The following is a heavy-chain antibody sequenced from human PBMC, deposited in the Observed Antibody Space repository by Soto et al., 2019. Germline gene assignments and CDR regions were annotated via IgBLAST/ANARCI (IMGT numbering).Heavy chain of an antibody. CDR2: ISAYNGNT. CDR3: ARAPSGKQQLDPNYYYGMDV. J-gene: IGHJ6*02. D-gene: IGHD6-13*01. CDR1: GYTFTSYG. Sequence: ASVKVSCKASGYTFTSYGISWVRQAPGQGLGWMGWISAYNGNTNYAQKLQGRVTMTTDTSTSTAYMELRSLRSDDTAVYYCARAPSGKQQLDPNYYYGMDVWGQGTTVTVSS. V-gene: IGHV1-18*04.